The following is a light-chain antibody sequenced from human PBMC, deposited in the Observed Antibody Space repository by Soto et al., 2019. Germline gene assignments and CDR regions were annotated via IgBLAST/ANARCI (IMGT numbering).Light chain of an antibody. J-gene: IGLJ1*01. V-gene: IGLV2-14*01. CDR1: SSDVGGYNY. CDR2: EVS. Sequence: QSVLTQPASVSGPPGQSITISCTGTSSDVGGYNYVSRYQQHPGKAPKLMIYEVSNRPSGVSNRFSGSKSGNTASLPISGLQAEDEADYYCSSYTSSSTYVFGTGTKVTVL. CDR3: SSYTSSSTYV.